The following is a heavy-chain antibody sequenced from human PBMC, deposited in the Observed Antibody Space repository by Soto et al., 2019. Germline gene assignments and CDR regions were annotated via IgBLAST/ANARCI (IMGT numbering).Heavy chain of an antibody. Sequence: QVQLVESGGGVVQPGRSLRLSCAASGFIFSSFGMRWVRQAPGKGLEWVAIISYDGSNTYYADSVKGRFTISRDNSRNTLYLQMNSLRAEDTAVYYCARDLLGSTGHFDYWGQGTLVTVSS. J-gene: IGHJ4*02. CDR2: ISYDGSNT. D-gene: IGHD1-1*01. V-gene: IGHV3-33*01. CDR3: ARDLLGSTGHFDY. CDR1: GFIFSSFG.